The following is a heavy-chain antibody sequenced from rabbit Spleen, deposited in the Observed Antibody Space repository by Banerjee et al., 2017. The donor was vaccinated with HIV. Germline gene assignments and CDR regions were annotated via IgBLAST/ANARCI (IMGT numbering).Heavy chain of an antibody. J-gene: IGHJ4*01. CDR1: GFDFTNYY. CDR2: IYSAKGST. D-gene: IGHD4-1*01. Sequence: QLTETGGDLVQPGGSLTLSCKASGFDFTNYYISWVRQAPGKGLEWIGIIYSAKGSTDYASWVNGRFTISSDNAQSTVDLKMTSLTAADTATYFCARDIDWGGDLWGQGTLVTVS. CDR3: ARDIDWGGDL. V-gene: IGHV1S7*01.